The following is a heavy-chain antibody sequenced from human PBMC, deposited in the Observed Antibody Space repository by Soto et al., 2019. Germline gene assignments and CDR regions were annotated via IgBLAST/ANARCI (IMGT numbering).Heavy chain of an antibody. CDR2: ISYDGSNK. Sequence: QVQLVESGGGVVQPGTSLRLSCAASGFSFSSYGMHWVRQTPGKGLEWVAGISYDGSNKYYVDSMKGRLTISRDNSKNMLDLQMNSLRAEDTAVYYCAKDTYYHDSSGYYVFDSWGQETLVTVSS. V-gene: IGHV3-30*18. CDR3: AKDTYYHDSSGYYVFDS. J-gene: IGHJ4*02. CDR1: GFSFSSYG. D-gene: IGHD3-22*01.